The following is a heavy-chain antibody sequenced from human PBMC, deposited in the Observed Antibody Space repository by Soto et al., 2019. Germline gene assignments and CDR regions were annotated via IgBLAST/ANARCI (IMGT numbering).Heavy chain of an antibody. D-gene: IGHD1-26*01. Sequence: EVQLLESGGDLVQPGGSVRLSCAASGFTLSNYVMTWVRQAPGKGLEWVSSISHSGGSTYYADSVKARFTISRDISKNTLYLQMNGLRADDTAVYFCAKGLDCGSYTDFDYWGQGTLVTVSS. V-gene: IGHV3-23*01. J-gene: IGHJ4*02. CDR3: AKGLDCGSYTDFDY. CDR1: GFTLSNYV. CDR2: ISHSGGST.